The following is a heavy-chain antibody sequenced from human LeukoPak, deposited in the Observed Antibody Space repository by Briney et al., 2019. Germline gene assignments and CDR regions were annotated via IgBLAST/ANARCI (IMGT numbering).Heavy chain of an antibody. D-gene: IGHD1-1*01. CDR1: GGSISSYY. CDR2: VYYTGST. CDR3: ARLNWANWFDP. Sequence: SETLSLTCTVSGGSISSYYWSWFRQPPGKGLEWIGYVYYTGSTNYNPSLQSRVTMSMDTSKNQFSLKLSSVTTADTAVYYCARLNWANWFDPWGQGTLVTVS. V-gene: IGHV4-59*01. J-gene: IGHJ5*02.